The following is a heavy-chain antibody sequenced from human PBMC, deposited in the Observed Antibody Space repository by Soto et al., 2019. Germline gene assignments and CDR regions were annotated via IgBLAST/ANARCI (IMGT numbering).Heavy chain of an antibody. Sequence: PSETLSLTCTVSGGSISSGGYYWSWIRQHPGKGLEWIGYIYYSGSTYYNPSLKSRVTISVDTSKNQFSLKRSSVTSADPAVYYCARVFGFGGMDVWGQGTTVTVSS. D-gene: IGHD3-10*01. CDR2: IYYSGST. CDR3: ARVFGFGGMDV. V-gene: IGHV4-31*03. CDR1: GGSISSGGYY. J-gene: IGHJ6*02.